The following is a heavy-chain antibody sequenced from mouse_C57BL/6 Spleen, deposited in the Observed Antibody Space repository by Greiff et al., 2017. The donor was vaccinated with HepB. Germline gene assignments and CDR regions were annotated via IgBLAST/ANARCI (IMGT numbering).Heavy chain of an antibody. CDR1: GFTFSSYA. V-gene: IGHV5-4*03. Sequence: EVKLMESGGGLVKPGGSLKLSCAASGFTFSSYAMSWVRQTPEKRLEWVATISDGGSYTYYPDNVKGRFTISRDNAKNNLYLQMSHLKSEDTAMYYCARGGPYAMDYWGQGTSVTVSS. CDR2: ISDGGSYT. J-gene: IGHJ4*01. CDR3: ARGGPYAMDY.